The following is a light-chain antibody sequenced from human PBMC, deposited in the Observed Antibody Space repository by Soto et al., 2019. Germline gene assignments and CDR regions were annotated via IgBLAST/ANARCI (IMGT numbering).Light chain of an antibody. CDR1: QTVDRN. CDR2: GAS. Sequence: EIVLTQSPGILSLSPGEGATLSCRASQTVDRNYFAWYQQKPGQAPRLLIYGASTRATGFPARFSGSGSGTDFTLTISSLQSEDFAVYYCQQYNNWPPTFGPGTKVDIK. J-gene: IGKJ3*01. V-gene: IGKV3-15*01. CDR3: QQYNNWPPT.